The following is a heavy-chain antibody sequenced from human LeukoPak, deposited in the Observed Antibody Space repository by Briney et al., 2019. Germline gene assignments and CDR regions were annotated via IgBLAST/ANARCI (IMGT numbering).Heavy chain of an antibody. CDR3: ARGGRTTDY. V-gene: IGHV3-23*01. J-gene: IGHJ4*02. Sequence: GGSLRLSCAASGFTFSSYAMSWVRQAPGKGLEWVSAISGSGVGTYYPDSVKGRFTISRDNSKNTLSLQMNSLRADDTAIYYCARGGRTTDYWGQGTLVTVSS. CDR2: ISGSGVGT. D-gene: IGHD1-14*01. CDR1: GFTFSSYA.